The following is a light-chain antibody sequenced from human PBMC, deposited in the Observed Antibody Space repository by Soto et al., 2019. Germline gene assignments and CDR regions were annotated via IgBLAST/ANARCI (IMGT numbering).Light chain of an antibody. V-gene: IGKV3-20*01. J-gene: IGKJ2*01. CDR1: QTLSSNY. CDR3: QQYGSSPPRYT. CDR2: GTS. Sequence: EVVLTQSPGTLSLPPGARGTLSCRASQTLSSNYLAWYQQIAGQAPRLLIYGTSSRATGIPDRFSGSGSGTDFTLTISRLEPEDFAVYYCQQYGSSPPRYTFGQGTKLEIK.